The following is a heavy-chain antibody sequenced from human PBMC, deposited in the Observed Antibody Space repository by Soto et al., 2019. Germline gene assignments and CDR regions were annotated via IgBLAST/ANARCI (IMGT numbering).Heavy chain of an antibody. V-gene: IGHV3-9*01. CDR2: ISWNSGSI. Sequence: EVPLVESGGGLVQPGRSLRLSCAASGFTFDDYAMHWVRQAPGKGLEWVSGISWNSGSIDYADSVKGRFTISRDNAKNSLYLQMNSLRAEDTALYYCAKDVGYGNTGGFDYWGQGTLVTVSS. D-gene: IGHD5-12*01. J-gene: IGHJ4*02. CDR3: AKDVGYGNTGGFDY. CDR1: GFTFDDYA.